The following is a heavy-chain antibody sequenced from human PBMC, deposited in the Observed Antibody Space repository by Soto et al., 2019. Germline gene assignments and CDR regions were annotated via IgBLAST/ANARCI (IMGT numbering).Heavy chain of an antibody. CDR2: ISSTTNYI. J-gene: IGHJ4*02. Sequence: VSLRLSCAASGFTFTRYSMNWVRHAPGKGLEWVSSISSTTNYIYYGDSMKGRFTISRDNAKNSLYLEMNSLRAEDTAVYYCARESEDLTSNFDYWGQGTLVTVSS. CDR1: GFTFTRYS. V-gene: IGHV3-21*06. CDR3: ARESEDLTSNFDY.